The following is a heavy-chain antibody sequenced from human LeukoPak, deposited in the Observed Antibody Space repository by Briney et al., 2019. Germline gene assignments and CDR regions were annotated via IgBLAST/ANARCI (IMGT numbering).Heavy chain of an antibody. Sequence: GGSLTLPCTPSGLILHKLNTNWVRHAPGGGLECISYITSSGNVKQYADSVKGRFAASRDTAKNSLYIELNSLRALDTAIYDWARDDVDGGGGYSSRGDYWGQGTLVTVSS. CDR1: GLILHKLN. CDR3: ARDDVDGGGGYSSRGDY. D-gene: IGHD2-21*01. CDR2: ITSSGNVK. V-gene: IGHV3-48*01. J-gene: IGHJ4*02.